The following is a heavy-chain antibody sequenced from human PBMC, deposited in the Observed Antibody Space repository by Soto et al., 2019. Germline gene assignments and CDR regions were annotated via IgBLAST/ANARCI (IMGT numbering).Heavy chain of an antibody. CDR2: IYYSGST. Sequence: QLQLQESGPGLVKPSETLSLTCTVSGGSISSSSYYWGWIRQPPGKGLEWIGSIYYSGSTYYNPSLKSRVTISVDTSKNQFALKLISVTAADTAVYYCARHLYPTIRVLQWLFWDWGQLTLVTVS. V-gene: IGHV4-39*01. CDR3: ARHLYPTIRVLQWLFWD. J-gene: IGHJ4*02. D-gene: IGHD3-3*01. CDR1: GGSISSSSYY.